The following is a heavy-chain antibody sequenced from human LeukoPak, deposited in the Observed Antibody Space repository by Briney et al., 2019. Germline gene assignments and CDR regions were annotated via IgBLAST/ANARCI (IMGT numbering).Heavy chain of an antibody. Sequence: PGGSLRLSCAASGFAFSSSSMNWVRQAPGQGLEWISYISSDSNIIYYADSVKGRFTISRDNAKNALYLQMNSLRAEDTAGYYCARTFDYGGQGTLVTVSS. CDR3: ARTFDY. CDR2: ISSDSNII. CDR1: GFAFSSSS. J-gene: IGHJ4*02. V-gene: IGHV3-48*04.